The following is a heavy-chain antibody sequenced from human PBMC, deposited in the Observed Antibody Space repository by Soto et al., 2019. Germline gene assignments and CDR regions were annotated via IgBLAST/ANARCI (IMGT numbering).Heavy chain of an antibody. CDR3: ARDRRDYSYYYGMDV. CDR1: GGSISTGGYY. J-gene: IGHJ6*02. V-gene: IGHV4-31*03. CDR2: IYYSGST. Sequence: QVQLQESGPGLVKPSQTLSLTCTLSGGSISTGGYYWSWIRQHPGKGLEWIGYIYYSGSTYYNPSLKSRVTISIDTSKNQFSLKLSSVTAADTAVYYCARDRRDYSYYYGMDVWGQGTTVTVSS.